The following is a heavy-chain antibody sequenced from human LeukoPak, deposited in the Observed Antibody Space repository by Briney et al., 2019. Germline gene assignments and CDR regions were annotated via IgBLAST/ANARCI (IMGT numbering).Heavy chain of an antibody. CDR2: ISGSGIST. V-gene: IGHV3-23*01. CDR1: GFTFINFA. Sequence: GGPLRLSCAASGFTFINFAMSWVRQAPGKGLEWVSSISGSGISTYYADSLKGRFTISRDNFKNTLFLQLNSLRAEDTAVYYCAKDLRGYDMDFDYWGQGTLVTVSS. CDR3: AKDLRGYDMDFDY. D-gene: IGHD5-12*01. J-gene: IGHJ4*02.